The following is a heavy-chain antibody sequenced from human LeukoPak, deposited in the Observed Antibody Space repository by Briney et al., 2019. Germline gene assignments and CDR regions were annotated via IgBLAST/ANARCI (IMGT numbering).Heavy chain of an antibody. CDR2: ISWNSGSI. CDR1: GFTFDDYA. J-gene: IGHJ4*02. Sequence: GRSLRLSCAASGFTFDDYAMHRVRQAPGKGLEWVSGISWNSGSIGYADSVKGRFTISRDNAKNSLYLQMNSLRAEDTAVYYCARQHIVVVTAIYYFDYWGQGTLVAVSS. D-gene: IGHD2-21*02. V-gene: IGHV3-9*01. CDR3: ARQHIVVVTAIYYFDY.